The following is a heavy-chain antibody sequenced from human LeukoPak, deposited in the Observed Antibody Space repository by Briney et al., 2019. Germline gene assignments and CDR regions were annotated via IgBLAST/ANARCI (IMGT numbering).Heavy chain of an antibody. V-gene: IGHV1-18*01. CDR3: ARDRTVWFGELSQSGLFDP. CDR1: GYTFTSYG. D-gene: IGHD3-10*01. CDR2: ISAYNGNT. J-gene: IGHJ5*02. Sequence: VASVTVSCKASGYTFTSYGISWVRQAPGQGLEWMGWISAYNGNTNYAQKLQGRVTMTTDTSTSTAYMELRSLRSDDTAVYYCARDRTVWFGELSQSGLFDPWGQGTLVTVSS.